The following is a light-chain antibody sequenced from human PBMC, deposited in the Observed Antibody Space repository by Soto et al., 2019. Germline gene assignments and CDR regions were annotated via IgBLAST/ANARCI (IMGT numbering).Light chain of an antibody. J-gene: IGKJ1*01. CDR2: SSS. CDR1: QSVSSTY. V-gene: IGKV3-20*01. CDR3: QQYRTSPPPWT. Sequence: ELVLTQSPGTLSLSPGDRATLSCRASQSVSSTYLAWYQQRPGQAPRLLIYSSSSRASGIPDRFSGSGSGTDFTLTISRLEPEDFEVYYCQQYRTSPPPWTFGQGTKVEIK.